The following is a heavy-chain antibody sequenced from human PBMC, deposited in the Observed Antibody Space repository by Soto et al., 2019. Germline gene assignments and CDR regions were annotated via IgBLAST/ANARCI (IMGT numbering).Heavy chain of an antibody. D-gene: IGHD2-21*02. Sequence: ASETLSLTCTVSGGSINSRSYYWGWIRQSPGKGLEWIGSIYYSGSTYHNPSLKSRVAMSVDTSKNQFSLKLRSVSAADTAVYYCARQRTSVVTQAYFDDWGQGSLVTVSS. CDR3: ARQRTSVVTQAYFDD. CDR2: IYYSGST. V-gene: IGHV4-39*01. J-gene: IGHJ4*02. CDR1: GGSINSRSYY.